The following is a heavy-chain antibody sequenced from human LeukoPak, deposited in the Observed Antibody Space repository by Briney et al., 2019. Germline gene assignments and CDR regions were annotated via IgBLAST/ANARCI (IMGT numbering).Heavy chain of an antibody. CDR1: GFTFSSYT. D-gene: IGHD3-22*01. CDR2: ISSSSRDI. Sequence: PGGSLRLSCAASGFTFSSYTMNWVRQAPGKGLEWVAAISSSSRDIFYADSVKGRFSISRDNAKNSLYLQMNSLRAEDTAVYYCAKGSYGYYFYFDYWGQGTLVTVSS. V-gene: IGHV3-21*04. J-gene: IGHJ4*02. CDR3: AKGSYGYYFYFDY.